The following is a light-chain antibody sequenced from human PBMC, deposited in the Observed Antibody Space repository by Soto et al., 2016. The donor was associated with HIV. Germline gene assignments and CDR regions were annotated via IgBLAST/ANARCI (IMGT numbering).Light chain of an antibody. CDR2: AAS. V-gene: IGKV1-17*01. CDR3: LQHNSYPLT. Sequence: DIQMTQSPSSLSASVGDRVTITCRAGQGIRNDLSWYQQKPGKAPKRLIYAASSLQSGVPSGFSGSGSGTEFTLTISSLQPEDFATYYCLQHNSYPLTFGQGTKVEIK. CDR1: QGIRND. J-gene: IGKJ1*01.